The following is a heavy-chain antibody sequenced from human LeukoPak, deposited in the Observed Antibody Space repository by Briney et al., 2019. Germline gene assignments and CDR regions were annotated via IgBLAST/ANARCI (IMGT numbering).Heavy chain of an antibody. V-gene: IGHV4-39*07. CDR2: INHSGST. J-gene: IGHJ4*02. Sequence: SETLSLTCTVSGGSISSSSYYWSWIRQPPGKGLEWIGEINHSGSTNYNPSLKSRVTISVDTSKNQFSLKLSSVTAADTAVYYCARGGGFLRFLDYWGQGTLVTVSS. CDR3: ARGGGFLRFLDY. CDR1: GGSISSSSYY. D-gene: IGHD3-3*01.